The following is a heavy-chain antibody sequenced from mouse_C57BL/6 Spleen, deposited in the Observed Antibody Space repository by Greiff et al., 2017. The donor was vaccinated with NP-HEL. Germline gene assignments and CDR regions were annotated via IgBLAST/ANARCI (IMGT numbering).Heavy chain of an antibody. CDR3: ARRAYEGFFDY. V-gene: IGHV1-50*01. J-gene: IGHJ2*01. CDR1: GYTFTSYW. D-gene: IGHD6-5*01. CDR2: IDPSDSYT. Sequence: VQLQQSGAELVKPGASVKLSCKASGYTFTSYWMQWVKQRPGQGLAWIGEIDPSDSYTNYNQKFKGKATLTVDTSSSTAYMQLSSLTSEDSAVYYCARRAYEGFFDYWGQGTTLTVSS.